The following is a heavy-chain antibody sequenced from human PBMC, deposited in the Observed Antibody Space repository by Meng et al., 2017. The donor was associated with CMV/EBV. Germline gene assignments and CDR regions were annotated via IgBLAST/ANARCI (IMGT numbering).Heavy chain of an antibody. J-gene: IGHJ4*02. V-gene: IGHV3-53*01. CDR2: IYSGGST. D-gene: IGHD3-22*01. CDR3: ARHQRIYYYDSSGLFPAVDC. Sequence: TVSSNYMSWVRQAPGKGLEWVSVIYSGGSTYYADSVKGRFTISRDNSKNTLYLQMNSLRAEDTAVYYCARHQRIYYYDSSGLFPAVDCWGQGTLVTVSS. CDR1: TVSSNY.